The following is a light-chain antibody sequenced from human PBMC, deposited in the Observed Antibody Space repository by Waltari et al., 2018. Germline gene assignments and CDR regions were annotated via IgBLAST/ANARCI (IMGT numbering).Light chain of an antibody. CDR3: QQSYLTWT. J-gene: IGKJ1*01. CDR1: QTIGSY. CDR2: AAS. V-gene: IGKV1-39*01. Sequence: IQMTQSPSVLSASAGDRIIITCRASQTIGSYLNWYQHKPGKAPKLLIYAASRLQTGVPSRFTGSGSGTDFILTITSLQPEDCATYYCQQSYLTWTFGQGTKVDVK.